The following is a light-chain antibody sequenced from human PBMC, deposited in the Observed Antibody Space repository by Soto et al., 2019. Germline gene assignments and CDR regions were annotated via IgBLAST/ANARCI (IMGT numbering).Light chain of an antibody. Sequence: EFVLTQSPATLYLSPRKRATLSCRASQSVSSYVAWYQQKPGQAPRLVIYDASIRATGGPPRFSGSVSGTDFTVTISSPEPEDVAVDSCQQRNTFGEGTRMEI. CDR3: QQRNT. J-gene: IGKJ5*01. CDR1: QSVSSY. V-gene: IGKV3-11*01. CDR2: DAS.